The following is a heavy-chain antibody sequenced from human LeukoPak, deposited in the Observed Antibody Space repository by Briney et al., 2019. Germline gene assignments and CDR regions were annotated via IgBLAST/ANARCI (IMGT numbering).Heavy chain of an antibody. V-gene: IGHV1-18*01. Sequence: ASVTVSCKASGYTFTNYAISWVRQAPGQGLEWMGWISAYNGNTNYAQNFQGRVTMTTDTSTSTAYMELRSLRSDDTAVYYCARGPYCSSTTCNRGTFDIWGQGTLATVSS. CDR1: GYTFTNYA. CDR3: ARGPYCSSTTCNRGTFDI. J-gene: IGHJ3*02. CDR2: ISAYNGNT. D-gene: IGHD2-2*02.